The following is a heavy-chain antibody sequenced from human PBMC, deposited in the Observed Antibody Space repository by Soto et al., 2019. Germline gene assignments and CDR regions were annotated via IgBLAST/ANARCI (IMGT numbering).Heavy chain of an antibody. J-gene: IGHJ6*02. V-gene: IGHV1-58*01. CDR3: AAILGVATDYYYGMDV. CDR1: GFTFTSSA. CDR2: IVVGSGNT. Sequence: SVKVSCKASGFTFTSSAVQWVRQARGQRLEWIGWIVVGSGNTNYAQKFQERVTITRDMSTSTAYMELSSLRSEDTAVYYCAAILGVATDYYYGMDVWGQGTTVTVSS. D-gene: IGHD5-12*01.